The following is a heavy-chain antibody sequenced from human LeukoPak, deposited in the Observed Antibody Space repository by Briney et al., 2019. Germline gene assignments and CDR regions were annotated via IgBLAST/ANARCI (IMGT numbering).Heavy chain of an antibody. Sequence: SETLSLTCTVSGGSISNYYWSWIRQPRGQGLEWIGYIYYSGSTNYNPSLKSRVTISVDTSKNQFSLKLSSVTAADTAVYYCARVGGTNYYYYGMDVWGQGTTVTVSS. J-gene: IGHJ6*02. CDR1: GGSISNYY. D-gene: IGHD1-26*01. V-gene: IGHV4-59*01. CDR3: ARVGGTNYYYYGMDV. CDR2: IYYSGST.